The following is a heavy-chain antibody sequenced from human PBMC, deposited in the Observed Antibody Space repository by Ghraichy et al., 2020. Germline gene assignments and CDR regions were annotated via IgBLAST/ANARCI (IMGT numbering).Heavy chain of an antibody. CDR2: IYYSGST. CDR3: ARLMIVPHYFDY. V-gene: IGHV4-39*07. Sequence: SETLSLTCTVSGGSISSSSYYWGWIRQPPGKGLEWIGSIYYSGSTYYNPSLKSRVTISVDTSKNQFSLKLSSVTAADTAVYYCARLMIVPHYFDYWGQGTLVTVSS. D-gene: IGHD3-22*01. CDR1: GGSISSSSYY. J-gene: IGHJ4*02.